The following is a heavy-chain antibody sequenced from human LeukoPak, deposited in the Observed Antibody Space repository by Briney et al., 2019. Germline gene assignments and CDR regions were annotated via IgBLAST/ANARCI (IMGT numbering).Heavy chain of an antibody. CDR3: ARTYCSGGSCHFDY. CDR1: GDSISSSSYY. CDR2: IFYSGTT. Sequence: SETLSLTCTVSGDSISSSSYYWGWIRQPPGKGLEWVGYIFYSGTTDSNPSLKSRVTISVDTSKNQFSLKLSSVTAADTAVYYCARTYCSGGSCHFDYWGQGTLVTVSS. D-gene: IGHD2-15*01. V-gene: IGHV4-61*05. J-gene: IGHJ4*02.